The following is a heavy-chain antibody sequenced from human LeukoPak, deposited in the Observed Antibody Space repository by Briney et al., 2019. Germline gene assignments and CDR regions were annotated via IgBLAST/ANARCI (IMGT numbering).Heavy chain of an antibody. CDR2: ISYDGSNK. J-gene: IGHJ4*02. V-gene: IGHV3-30*04. Sequence: AGRSLRLSCAASGFTFSSYAMHWVRQAPGKGLEWVAVISYDGSNKYYADSVKGRFTISRDNSKNTLYLQMNILRAEDTAVYYCARDPLDFWSGYCDYWGQGTLVTVSS. CDR1: GFTFSSYA. CDR3: ARDPLDFWSGYCDY. D-gene: IGHD3-3*01.